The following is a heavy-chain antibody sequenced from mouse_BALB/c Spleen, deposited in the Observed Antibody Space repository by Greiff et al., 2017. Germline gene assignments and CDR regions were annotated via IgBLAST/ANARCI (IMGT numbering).Heavy chain of an antibody. CDR2: ISSGSSTI. V-gene: IGHV5-17*02. Sequence: EVQRVESGGGLVQPGGSRKLSCAASGFTFSSFGMHWVRQAPEKGLEWVAYISSGSSTIYYADTVKGRFTISRDNPKNTLFLQMTSLRSEDTAMYYCAIITTVPYAMDDWGQGTSVTVSS. CDR1: GFTFSSFG. J-gene: IGHJ4*01. D-gene: IGHD1-1*01. CDR3: AIITTVPYAMDD.